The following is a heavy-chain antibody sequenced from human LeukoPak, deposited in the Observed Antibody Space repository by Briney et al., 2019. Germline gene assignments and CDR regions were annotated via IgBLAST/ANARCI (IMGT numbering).Heavy chain of an antibody. Sequence: SETLSLTCTVSGGSISSFYWSWIRQPPGKGLEWIGYIYYSGSTDYNPSLKSRVTISVDPSKNQFSLKLNSVTAADTALYYCARGGTIFTFFDSWGRGTLVTVSS. CDR1: GGSISSFY. D-gene: IGHD2/OR15-2a*01. CDR2: IYYSGST. J-gene: IGHJ4*02. V-gene: IGHV4-59*08. CDR3: ARGGTIFTFFDS.